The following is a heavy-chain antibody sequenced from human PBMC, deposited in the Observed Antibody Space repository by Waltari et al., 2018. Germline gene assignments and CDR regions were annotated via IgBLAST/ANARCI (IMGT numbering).Heavy chain of an antibody. J-gene: IGHJ4*02. V-gene: IGHV3-48*04. CDR2: ISSSSSTI. D-gene: IGHD2-21*02. CDR3: ARDNDYYFDY. CDR1: VFTFGTYS. Sequence: EVQLVESGGGLVQPGGSLRLSCAASVFTFGTYSMNWVRQAPGKGLEWVSYISSSSSTIYYADSVKGRFTFSRDNAKNSLYLQMNSLRAEDTAVYYCARDNDYYFDYWGQGTLVTVSS.